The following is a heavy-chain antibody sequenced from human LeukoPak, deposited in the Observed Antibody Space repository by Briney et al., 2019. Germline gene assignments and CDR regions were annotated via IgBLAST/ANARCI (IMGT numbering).Heavy chain of an antibody. CDR2: INHSGST. CDR1: GGSFSGYY. J-gene: IGHJ5*02. D-gene: IGHD3-10*01. Sequence: SETLSLTCAVYGGSFSGYYWSSIRQPPGKGLEWNGEINHSGSTNYNPSRKSRVTIPEDTPKNHFSLKLSSVTAADTAVYYCARGRSLGPYYVGSGRTHNWFDPWGQGTLVTVSS. V-gene: IGHV4-34*01. CDR3: ARGRSLGPYYVGSGRTHNWFDP.